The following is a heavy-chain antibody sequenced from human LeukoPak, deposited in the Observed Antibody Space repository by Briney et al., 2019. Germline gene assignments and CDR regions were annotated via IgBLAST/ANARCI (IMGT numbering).Heavy chain of an antibody. V-gene: IGHV3-21*01. CDR3: ARDPGGSGSYSFDY. Sequence: GGSLRLSCAASGFTFSSYSMNWVRQAPGKGLEWVSSISSSSSYIYYADSVKGRFTISRDNAKNSLYLQMNSLRAEDTAVYYCARDPGGSGSYSFDYWGQGTPLTVSS. D-gene: IGHD3-10*01. J-gene: IGHJ4*02. CDR1: GFTFSSYS. CDR2: ISSSSSYI.